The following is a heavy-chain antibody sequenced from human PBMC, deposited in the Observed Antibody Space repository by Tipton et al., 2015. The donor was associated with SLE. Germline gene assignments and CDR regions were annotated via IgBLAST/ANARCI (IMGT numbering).Heavy chain of an antibody. Sequence: LRLSCAASGFTFSSYAMSWVRQAPGKGLEWIGEINHSGSTNYNPSLKSRVTISVDTSKNQFSLKLSSVTAADTAVYYCARALTVTPYYFDYWGQGTLVTVSS. CDR3: ARALTVTPYYFDY. CDR2: INHSGST. J-gene: IGHJ4*02. V-gene: IGHV4-34*01. CDR1: GFTFSSYA. D-gene: IGHD4-17*01.